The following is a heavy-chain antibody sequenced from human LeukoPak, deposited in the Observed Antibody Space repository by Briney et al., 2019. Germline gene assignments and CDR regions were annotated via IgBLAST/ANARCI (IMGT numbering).Heavy chain of an antibody. J-gene: IGHJ6*02. CDR2: ISYDGSNK. CDR1: GFAFGSYG. CDR3: LGSYYYYYGMDV. Sequence: GGSLRLSCAASGFAFGSYGMHWVRQAPGKGLEWVAVISYDGSNKYYADSVKGRFTISRDNSKNTLYLQMNSLRAEDTAVYYCLGSYYYYYGMDVWGQGTTVTVSS. D-gene: IGHD7-27*01. V-gene: IGHV3-30*03.